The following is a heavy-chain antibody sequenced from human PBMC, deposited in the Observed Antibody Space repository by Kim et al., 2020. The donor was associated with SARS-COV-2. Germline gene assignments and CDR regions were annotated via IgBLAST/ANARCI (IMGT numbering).Heavy chain of an antibody. CDR2: INTDTGKP. V-gene: IGHV7-4-1*02. CDR3: AKDTLPYYYGSGNRDAFDI. J-gene: IGHJ3*02. Sequence: ASVKVSCKASGYSFSSYAMNWVRQAPGQGLEWMGWINTDTGKPTYAQAFAGRFVFSLDTSLSSAYGEISSLKAEDTAIYYCAKDTLPYYYGSGNRDAFDIWGQGTKVTVSS. CDR1: GYSFSSYA. D-gene: IGHD3-10*01.